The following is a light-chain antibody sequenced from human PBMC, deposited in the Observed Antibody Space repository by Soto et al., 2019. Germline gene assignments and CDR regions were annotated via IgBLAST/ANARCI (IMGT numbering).Light chain of an antibody. CDR3: ETWDSNTHTV. J-gene: IGLJ3*02. CDR1: SGHSSYI. V-gene: IGLV4-60*02. Sequence: QPVLTQSSSASASLGSSVKLTGTLSSGHSSYIIAWHQQQPGKAPRYLMKLEGSGSYTKGSGVPDRFSGSSSGADRYLTIPHLQCEDEADYYCETWDSNTHTVFGGGTKLTVL. CDR2: LEGSGSY.